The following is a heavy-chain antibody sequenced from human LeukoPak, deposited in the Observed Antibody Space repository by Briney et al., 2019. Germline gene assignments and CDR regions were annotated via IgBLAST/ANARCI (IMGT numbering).Heavy chain of an antibody. V-gene: IGHV3-7*01. D-gene: IGHD6-19*01. CDR3: ARTSRWGSGWFLGVNAFDI. CDR1: GFTFSNYW. Sequence: GGSLRLSCAASGFTFSNYWMSWVRQVPGKGREGLANIKVDGRETYYVDSLKGRFTISRDNAKNSVYLQMNSLRVEDTAVYYCARTSRWGSGWFLGVNAFDIWGQGTMVTVSS. J-gene: IGHJ3*02. CDR2: IKVDGRET.